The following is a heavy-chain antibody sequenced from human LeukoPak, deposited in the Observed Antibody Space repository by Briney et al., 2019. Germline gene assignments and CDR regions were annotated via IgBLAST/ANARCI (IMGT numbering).Heavy chain of an antibody. D-gene: IGHD3-10*01. CDR2: IYYSGST. V-gene: IGHV4-59*01. Sequence: SETLSLTCTVSGGSISSYYWSWIRQPPGKGLEWIGYIYYSGSTNYNPSLKSRVTISVDTSKNQFSLKLSSVTAADTAVYYCARVSMVRGVHYFDYWGQGTLVTVSS. J-gene: IGHJ4*02. CDR3: ARVSMVRGVHYFDY. CDR1: GGSISSYY.